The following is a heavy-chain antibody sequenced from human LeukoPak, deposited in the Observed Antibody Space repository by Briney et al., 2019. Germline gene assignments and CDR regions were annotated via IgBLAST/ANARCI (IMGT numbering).Heavy chain of an antibody. J-gene: IGHJ4*02. Sequence: SETLSLTCTVSGGSISSYYWSWLRQPPGKGLEWIGYIYYSGSTNYNPSLKSRVTTSVDTSKNQFSLKLSSVTAADTAVYYCARDRPPVGFDYWGQGTLVTVSS. CDR1: GGSISSYY. CDR3: ARDRPPVGFDY. CDR2: IYYSGST. V-gene: IGHV4-59*01.